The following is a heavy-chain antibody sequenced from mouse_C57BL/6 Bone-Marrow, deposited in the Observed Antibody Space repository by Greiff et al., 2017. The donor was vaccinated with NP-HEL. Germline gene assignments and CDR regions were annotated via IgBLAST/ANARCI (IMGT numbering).Heavy chain of an antibody. Sequence: QVQLHQPGAELVKPGASVKLSCKASGYTFTSYWMHWVKQRPGQGLEWIGMIHPNSGSTNYNEKFKSKATLTVDKSSSTAYMQLSSLTSEDSAVYYCARVTTVVDFDYWGQGTTLTVSS. V-gene: IGHV1-64*01. J-gene: IGHJ2*01. CDR3: ARVTTVVDFDY. D-gene: IGHD1-1*01. CDR2: IHPNSGST. CDR1: GYTFTSYW.